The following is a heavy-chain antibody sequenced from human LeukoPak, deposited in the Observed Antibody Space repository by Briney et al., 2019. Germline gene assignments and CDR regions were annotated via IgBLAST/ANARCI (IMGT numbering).Heavy chain of an antibody. Sequence: GGSLRLSCSASEFTFSRYAMHCVRQAPGKGLEYVSGISSNEDSVKGRFTISRDNSKNTLYLQMSSLRAEDTAVYYCVKGGGNSRPYFFDYWGQGTLITVSS. CDR1: EFTFSRYA. CDR2: ISSNE. D-gene: IGHD4-23*01. V-gene: IGHV3-NL1*01. J-gene: IGHJ4*02. CDR3: VKGGGNSRPYFFDY.